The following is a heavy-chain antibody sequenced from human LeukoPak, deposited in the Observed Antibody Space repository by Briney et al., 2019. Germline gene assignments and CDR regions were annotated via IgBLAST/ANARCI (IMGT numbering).Heavy chain of an antibody. Sequence: SETLSLTCSVYGGSFNTYYWTWIRQPPGRGLEWIGEINHGGSTKYNPSLKSRVTISVDTSNNQFSLKLTSVTAADTAVYYCATYSGHNNYYYYYMDVWGKGTTVTVSS. CDR1: GGSFNTYY. J-gene: IGHJ6*03. D-gene: IGHD1-26*01. V-gene: IGHV4-34*01. CDR3: ATYSGHNNYYYYYMDV. CDR2: INHGGST.